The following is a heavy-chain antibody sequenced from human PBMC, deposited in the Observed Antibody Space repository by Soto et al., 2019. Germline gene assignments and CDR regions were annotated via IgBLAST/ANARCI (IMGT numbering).Heavy chain of an antibody. CDR3: ARPVLRYFDWLAYAEAFDI. D-gene: IGHD3-9*01. CDR2: INHSGST. Sequence: QVQLQQWGAGLLKPSETLSLTCAVYGGSFSGYYCSWIRQPPGKGLEWIGEINHSGSTNYNPSLNSRGTISVDTSKNQVSLRLGAVTAADTAVYYCARPVLRYFDWLAYAEAFDIWGQGTMVTVSS. J-gene: IGHJ3*02. V-gene: IGHV4-34*01. CDR1: GGSFSGYY.